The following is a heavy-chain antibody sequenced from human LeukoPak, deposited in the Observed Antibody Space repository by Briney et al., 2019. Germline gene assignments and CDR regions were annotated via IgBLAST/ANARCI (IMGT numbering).Heavy chain of an antibody. D-gene: IGHD6-19*01. CDR1: GFTFSNYW. J-gene: IGHJ4*02. CDR2: ISSDGSDT. V-gene: IGHV3-74*01. CDR3: ARSGWYVDY. Sequence: GGSLRLSCAASGFTFSNYWMHWARQAPGKGLVWVSRISSDGSDTTYGDSVKGRFTISRDNAENTLYLQMHSLRADDTAVYYCARSGWYVDYWGQGTLVTVSS.